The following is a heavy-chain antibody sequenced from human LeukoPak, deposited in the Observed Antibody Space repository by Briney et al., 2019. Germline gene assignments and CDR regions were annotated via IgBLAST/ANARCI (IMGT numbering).Heavy chain of an antibody. Sequence: SETLSLTCAVSGGSISSSNWWSWVRQPPGKGLEWIGEIYHSGSTNYNPSLKSRVTISVDTSKNQFSLKLSSVTAADTAVYYCASQSFGELNYWGQGTLVTVSS. CDR2: IYHSGST. J-gene: IGHJ4*02. D-gene: IGHD3-10*01. CDR1: GGSISSSNW. V-gene: IGHV4-4*02. CDR3: ASQSFGELNY.